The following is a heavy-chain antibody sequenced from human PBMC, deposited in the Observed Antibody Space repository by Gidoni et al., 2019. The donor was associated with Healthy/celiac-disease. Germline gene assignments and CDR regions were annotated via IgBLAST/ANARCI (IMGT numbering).Heavy chain of an antibody. J-gene: IGHJ5*02. CDR3: ARELGGNRHWFDP. D-gene: IGHD3-3*02. Sequence: QVQLVQSGSEVKKPGSSVKVSCKASGGTFSSYAISWVRQAPGQGLEWMGGIIPIFGTANNAKKFQGIVTITADESTSTAYMELSSLRSEDTAVYYCARELGGNRHWFDPWGQGTLVTVSS. CDR2: IIPIFGTA. CDR1: GGTFSSYA. V-gene: IGHV1-69*01.